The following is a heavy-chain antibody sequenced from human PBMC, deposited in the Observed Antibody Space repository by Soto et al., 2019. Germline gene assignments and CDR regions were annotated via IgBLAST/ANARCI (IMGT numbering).Heavy chain of an antibody. CDR1: GGTFSSYA. CDR3: ASGDYYGSGSYMI. V-gene: IGHV1-69*06. J-gene: IGHJ3*02. CDR2: IIPIFGTA. Sequence: SVKVSCKASGGTFSSYAISWVRQAPGQGLEWMGGIIPIFGTANYAQKFQGRVTITADKSTSTAYMELSSLRSEDTAVYYCASGDYYGSGSYMIWGQGTMVTVSS. D-gene: IGHD3-10*01.